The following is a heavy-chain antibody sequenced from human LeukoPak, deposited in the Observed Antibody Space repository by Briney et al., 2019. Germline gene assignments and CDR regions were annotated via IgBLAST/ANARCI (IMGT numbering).Heavy chain of an antibody. CDR1: GGSISSSSYY. Sequence: SETLSLTCTVSGGSISSSSYYWGWIRQPPGKGLEWIGSIYYSGSTYYNPSLKSRVTISVDTSKNQFSLKLSSVTAADTAVYYCARRFANCFDPWGRGTLVTVSS. V-gene: IGHV4-39*07. CDR2: IYYSGST. D-gene: IGHD3-10*01. CDR3: ARRFANCFDP. J-gene: IGHJ5*02.